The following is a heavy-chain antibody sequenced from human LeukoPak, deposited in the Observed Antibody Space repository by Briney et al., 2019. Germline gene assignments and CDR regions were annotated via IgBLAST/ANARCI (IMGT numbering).Heavy chain of an antibody. CDR3: ARAWFGEFYYYYYGMDV. CDR2: TYYRSKWYN. Sequence: SQTLSLTCAISGDSVSSNSAAWNWIRQSPSRGLKWLGRTYYRSKWYNDYAVSVKSRITISPDTSKNQFSLQLNSVTPEDTAVYYCARAWFGEFYYYYYGMDVWGQGTTVTVSS. V-gene: IGHV6-1*01. CDR1: GDSVSSNSAA. D-gene: IGHD3-10*01. J-gene: IGHJ6*02.